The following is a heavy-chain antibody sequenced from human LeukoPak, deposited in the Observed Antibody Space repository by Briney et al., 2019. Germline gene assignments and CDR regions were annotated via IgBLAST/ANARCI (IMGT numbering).Heavy chain of an antibody. Sequence: SVKVSCKASGFTFTSSAVQWVRQARGQRLEWIGWIVVGSGNTNYAQKFQGRVTITADESTSTAYMELSSLRSEDTAVYYCARGSGTITMVRGVFYGMDVWGQGTTVTVSS. CDR1: GFTFTSSA. V-gene: IGHV1-58*01. CDR3: ARGSGTITMVRGVFYGMDV. J-gene: IGHJ6*02. D-gene: IGHD3-10*01. CDR2: IVVGSGNT.